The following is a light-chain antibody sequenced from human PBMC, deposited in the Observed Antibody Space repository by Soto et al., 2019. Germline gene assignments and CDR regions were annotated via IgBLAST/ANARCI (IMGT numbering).Light chain of an antibody. Sequence: QSALTQPAFVSGSPGQSITISCDGASSNVGGYNLVSWYRQHPDNAPHLLIYEGTKRPSGVSDRFTATKSGNTASLTISGLQAEDEGDYYWSYVLSVGHVVFGGGTKLTVL. CDR1: SSNVGGYNL. CDR2: EGT. V-gene: IGLV2-23*01. CDR3: WSYVLSVGHVV. J-gene: IGLJ2*01.